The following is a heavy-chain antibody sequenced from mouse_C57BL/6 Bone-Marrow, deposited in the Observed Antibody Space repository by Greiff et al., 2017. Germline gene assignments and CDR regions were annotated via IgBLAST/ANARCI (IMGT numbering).Heavy chain of an antibody. CDR1: GFNIKDYY. CDR3: ASPYDSFFYAMDY. CDR2: IDPEDGET. V-gene: IGHV14-2*01. J-gene: IGHJ4*01. D-gene: IGHD2-12*01. Sequence: VQLKESGAELVKPGSSVKLSCTASGFNIKDYYMHWVKQRTEQGLEWIGRIDPEDGETKYAPKFQGKATITADTSSNTAYLQLSSLTSEDTAVYYCASPYDSFFYAMDYWGQGTSVTVSS.